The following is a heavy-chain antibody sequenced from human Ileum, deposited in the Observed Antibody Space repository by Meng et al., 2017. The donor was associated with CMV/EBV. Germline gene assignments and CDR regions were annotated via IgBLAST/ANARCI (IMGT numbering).Heavy chain of an antibody. CDR2: IHYSGNT. D-gene: IGHD3-16*01. CDR3: VRAAGLFGDCFDI. J-gene: IGHJ4*02. V-gene: IGHV4-31*02. Sequence: CGYSIKSGSYYWGWTRRPPGEGLEWIGYIHYSGNTYYNPSLKSRFALTLDTSRNQISLHMTSVTAADTALYYCVRAAGLFGDCFDIWGQGTLVTVSS. CDR1: GYSIKSGSYY.